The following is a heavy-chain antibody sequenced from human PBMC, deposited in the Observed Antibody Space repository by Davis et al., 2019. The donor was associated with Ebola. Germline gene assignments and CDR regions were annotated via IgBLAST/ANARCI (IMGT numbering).Heavy chain of an antibody. CDR1: GGSISSYY. V-gene: IGHV4-59*12. J-gene: IGHJ4*02. D-gene: IGHD3-10*01. CDR2: IYYSGST. CDR3: ARDSPGGFDY. Sequence: SGTLSLTCAVSGGSISSYYWSWIRQPPGKGLEWIGYIYYSGSTNYNPSLKSRVTISVDKSKNQFSLKLSSVTAADTAVYYCARDSPGGFDYWGQGTLVTVSS.